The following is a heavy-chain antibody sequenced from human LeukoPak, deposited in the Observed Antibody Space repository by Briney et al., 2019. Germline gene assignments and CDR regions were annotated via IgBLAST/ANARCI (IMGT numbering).Heavy chain of an antibody. D-gene: IGHD2-8*01. CDR3: VRIGGYCTNGVCRNLFDY. J-gene: IGHJ4*02. CDR2: INHSGST. Sequence: SETLSLTCAVYGVSFSGYYWSWIRQPPGKGLEWIGEINHSGSTNYNPSLKSRVTISVDTSKNQFSLKLSSVTAADTAVYYWVRIGGYCTNGVCRNLFDYWGQGPLVPVSS. V-gene: IGHV4-34*01. CDR1: GVSFSGYY.